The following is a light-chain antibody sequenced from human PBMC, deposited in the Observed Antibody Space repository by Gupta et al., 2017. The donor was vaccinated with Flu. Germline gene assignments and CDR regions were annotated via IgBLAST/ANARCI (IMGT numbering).Light chain of an antibody. J-gene: IGKJ3*01. CDR2: DAS. CDR3: QQYDNLPPIFT. V-gene: IGKV1-33*01. Sequence: CLSASVGDRVTITCQASQDISNYLNWYQLKPGKAPKLLIYDASNLETGVPSRFSGSGSGTDFTFTISSLQPEDIATYYCQQYDNLPPIFTFGHGTKVDIK. CDR1: QDISNY.